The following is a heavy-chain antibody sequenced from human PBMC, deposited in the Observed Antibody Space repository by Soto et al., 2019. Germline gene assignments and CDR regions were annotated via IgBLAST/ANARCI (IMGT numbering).Heavy chain of an antibody. CDR1: GFTFDDYA. Sequence: EVQLVESGGGLVQPGRSLRLSCAASGFTFDDYAMHWVRQAPGKGLEWVSGISWNSGSIGYADSVKGRFTISRDNAKNSLYLQMNSLRLEDMALYYCAKDRGSIRGALDLWGRGTLVTVSS. J-gene: IGHJ2*01. CDR2: ISWNSGSI. V-gene: IGHV3-9*03. D-gene: IGHD3-10*01. CDR3: AKDRGSIRGALDL.